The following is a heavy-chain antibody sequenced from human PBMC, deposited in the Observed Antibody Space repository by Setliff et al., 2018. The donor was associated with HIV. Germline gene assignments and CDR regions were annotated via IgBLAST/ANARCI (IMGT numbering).Heavy chain of an antibody. J-gene: IGHJ5*02. V-gene: IGHV4-61*08. Sequence: SETLSLTCSVSGGSIKTAVYYWSWIRQRPGRGLEWIGYIYYSGSTSYNPSLKSRVTISVDTAKNQFSLKLSSVTAADTAVYYCARIEGYAYGSNWFDPWGQGTLVTAPQ. CDR3: ARIEGYAYGSNWFDP. D-gene: IGHD3-16*01. CDR2: IYYSGST. CDR1: GGSIKTAVYY.